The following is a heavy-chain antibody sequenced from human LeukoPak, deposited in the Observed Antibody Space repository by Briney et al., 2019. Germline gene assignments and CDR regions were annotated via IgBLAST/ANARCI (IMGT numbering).Heavy chain of an antibody. CDR1: GYTFTSYD. CDR3: ARQDTAMVYPYDY. CDR2: MNPNSGNT. V-gene: IGHV1-8*01. Sequence: ASVKVSCKASGYTFTSYDINWVRQATGQGLEWMGWMNPNSGNTGYAQKFQGRVTMTRDTSTSTVYVELSSLRSEDTAVYYCARQDTAMVYPYDYWGQGTLVTVSS. D-gene: IGHD5-18*01. J-gene: IGHJ4*02.